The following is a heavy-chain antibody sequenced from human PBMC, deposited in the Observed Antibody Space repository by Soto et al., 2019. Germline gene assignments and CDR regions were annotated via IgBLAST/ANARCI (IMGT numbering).Heavy chain of an antibody. V-gene: IGHV3-23*01. CDR2: ISGSGGST. D-gene: IGHD2-8*01. J-gene: IGHJ3*02. CDR3: AKDGQMMYAIQGLWVDDAFDI. CDR1: GFTFSSYA. Sequence: GGSLRLSCAASGFTFSSYAMSWVRQAPGKGLEWVSAISGSGGSTYYADSVKGRFTISRDNSKNTLYLQMNSLRAEDTAVYYCAKDGQMMYAIQGLWVDDAFDIWGQGTMVTVSS.